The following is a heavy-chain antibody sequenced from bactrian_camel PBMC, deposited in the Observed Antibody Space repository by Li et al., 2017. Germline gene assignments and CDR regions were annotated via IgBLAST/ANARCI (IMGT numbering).Heavy chain of an antibody. CDR3: VIGASIASYSWPARGRCVSVRLVFQG. J-gene: IGHJ4*01. CDR2: IDTRGGT. CDR1: KLLRRLC. D-gene: IGHD4*01. V-gene: IGHV3S63*01. Sequence: VQLVESGGGSVQTGSSLRLSCVDGSKLLRRLCMAWFRQAPGKDREGVARIDTRGGTMYADSVKGRFTISRDNAKNMVSLQMNSLKLEDTAVYYCVIGASIASYSWPARGRCVSVRLVFQGWGRGTQVTVS.